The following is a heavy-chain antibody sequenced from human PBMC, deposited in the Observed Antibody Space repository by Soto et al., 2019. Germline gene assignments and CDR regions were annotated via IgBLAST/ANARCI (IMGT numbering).Heavy chain of an antibody. D-gene: IGHD4-17*01. V-gene: IGHV3-33*01. CDR1: GFTFSSYG. CDR3: ARGSYGDYEDAFDI. J-gene: IGHJ3*02. CDR2: IWYDGSNK. Sequence: QVQLVESGGGVVQPGRSLRLSCAASGFTFSSYGMHWVRQAPGKGLEWVAVIWYDGSNKYYADSVKGRFTISRDNSKNTLYLQMNSLRAEDTAVYYCARGSYGDYEDAFDIWGQGTMVTVSS.